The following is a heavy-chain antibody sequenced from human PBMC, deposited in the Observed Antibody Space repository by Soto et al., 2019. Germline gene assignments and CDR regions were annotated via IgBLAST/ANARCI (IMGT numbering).Heavy chain of an antibody. Sequence: AGWSLRLSCASSVFTFISYWMSWVRQAPGKGLEWVANIKQDGSEKYYVDSVKGRFTISRDNAKNSLYLQMNSLRAEDTAVYYCARDGETWGQGTLVTVSS. V-gene: IGHV3-7*03. CDR1: VFTFISYW. CDR2: IKQDGSEK. CDR3: ARDGET. D-gene: IGHD3-10*01. J-gene: IGHJ5*02.